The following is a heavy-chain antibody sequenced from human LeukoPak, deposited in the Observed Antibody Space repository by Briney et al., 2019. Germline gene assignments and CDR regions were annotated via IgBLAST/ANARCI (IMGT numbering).Heavy chain of an antibody. CDR1: GGSFSGYY. CDR2: INHSGST. Sequence: SETLSLTCAVYGGSFSGYYWSWIRQPPGKGLEWIGEINHSGSTNYNPSLKSRVTISVDKSKNQFSLKLSSVTAADTAVYYCARGGRLTGLDWGQGTLVTVSS. J-gene: IGHJ4*02. D-gene: IGHD3-9*01. CDR3: ARGGRLTGLD. V-gene: IGHV4-34*01.